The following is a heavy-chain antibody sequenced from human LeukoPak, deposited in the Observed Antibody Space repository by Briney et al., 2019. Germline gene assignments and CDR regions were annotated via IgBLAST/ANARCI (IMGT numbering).Heavy chain of an antibody. D-gene: IGHD3-3*01. Sequence: ASVKVSCKASGYTFTGYYMHWVRQAPGQGLEWMGWINPNSGGTNYAQKFQGRVTMTRDTSISTAYMELRSLRSDDTAVYYCARDLNFWSGYDGPSDAFDSWGQGTMVTVSS. J-gene: IGHJ3*02. CDR1: GYTFTGYY. CDR2: INPNSGGT. V-gene: IGHV1-2*02. CDR3: ARDLNFWSGYDGPSDAFDS.